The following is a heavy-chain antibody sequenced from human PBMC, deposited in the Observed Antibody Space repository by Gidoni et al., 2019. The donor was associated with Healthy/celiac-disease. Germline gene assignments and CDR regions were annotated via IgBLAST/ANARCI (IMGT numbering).Heavy chain of an antibody. D-gene: IGHD3-10*01. J-gene: IGHJ6*03. Sequence: EVQLVESGRGLVQPGRSLRLSCTASGFIFGDYAMSWFRQAPGKGLEWVGLIRSKAYGGTTEYAASVKGRFTISRDDSKSIAYLQMNSLKTEDTAVYYCTRDRGWGDYYYMDVWGKGTTVTVSS. CDR3: TRDRGWGDYYYMDV. CDR1: GFIFGDYA. V-gene: IGHV3-49*03. CDR2: IRSKAYGGTT.